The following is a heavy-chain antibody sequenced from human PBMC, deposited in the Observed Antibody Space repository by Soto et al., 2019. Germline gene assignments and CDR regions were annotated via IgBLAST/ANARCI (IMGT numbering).Heavy chain of an antibody. D-gene: IGHD3-3*01. Sequence: GASVKFSCKVSGHSFTGHYIHWVRQAPGQGLEWMGWINPNSGDTNYARRFQGRVTMTRDTSIKTVSMELSSLRSEDTAVYYCARDGTIFGVVIPSYYYYGMDVWGQGTTVTVSS. CDR2: INPNSGDT. J-gene: IGHJ6*02. CDR3: ARDGTIFGVVIPSYYYYGMDV. V-gene: IGHV1-2*02. CDR1: GHSFTGHY.